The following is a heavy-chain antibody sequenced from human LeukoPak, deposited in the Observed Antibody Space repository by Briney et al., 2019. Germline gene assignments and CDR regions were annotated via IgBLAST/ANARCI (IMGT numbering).Heavy chain of an antibody. CDR1: GYTFTSYD. CDR2: MNPNSGNT. Sequence: ASVKVSCKASGYTFTSYDINWVRQATGQGLEWMGWMNPNSGNTGYAQKFQGRVTITRNTSISTAYMELSSLRSEDTAVYYCARGRGPSDYYDILTGYYTGAFDIWGQGTMVTVSS. J-gene: IGHJ3*02. CDR3: ARGRGPSDYYDILTGYYTGAFDI. V-gene: IGHV1-8*03. D-gene: IGHD3-9*01.